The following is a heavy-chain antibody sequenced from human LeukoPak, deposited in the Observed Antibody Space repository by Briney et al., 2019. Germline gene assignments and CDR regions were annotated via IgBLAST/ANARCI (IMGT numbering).Heavy chain of an antibody. J-gene: IGHJ4*02. Sequence: SETLSLTCAVSGGSISSYSWSWIRQPAGKGLEWIGRIYTSGSTNYNPSLKSRVTMSVDTSKNQFSLKLSSVTAADTAVYYCARVREAETNPCPDYWGQGTLVTVSS. CDR2: IYTSGST. CDR1: GGSISSYS. CDR3: ARVREAETNPCPDY. V-gene: IGHV4-4*07. D-gene: IGHD1-14*01.